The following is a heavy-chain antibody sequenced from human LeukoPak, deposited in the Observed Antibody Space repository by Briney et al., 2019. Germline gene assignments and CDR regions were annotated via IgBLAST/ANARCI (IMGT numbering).Heavy chain of an antibody. CDR1: GYTFTSYG. Sequence: ASVKVSCKASGYTFTSYGISWVRQAPGQGLEWMGWISACNGNTNYAQKLQGRVTMTTDTSTSTAYMELRSLRSDDTAVYYCARVQGYCSSTSCYGAYEDYWGQGTLVTVSS. D-gene: IGHD2-2*01. CDR3: ARVQGYCSSTSCYGAYEDY. V-gene: IGHV1-18*01. J-gene: IGHJ4*02. CDR2: ISACNGNT.